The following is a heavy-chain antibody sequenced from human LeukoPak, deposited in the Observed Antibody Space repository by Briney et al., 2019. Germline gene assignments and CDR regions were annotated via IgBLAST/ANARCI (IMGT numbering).Heavy chain of an antibody. D-gene: IGHD2-2*01. CDR3: ATALGYCGSTSCSHFGY. CDR1: GYTLTELS. CDR2: FDPEDGET. J-gene: IGHJ4*02. Sequence: GASVKVSCKVSGYTLTELSMHWVRQAPGKGLEWMGGFDPEDGETIYAQKFQGRVTMTEDTSTDTAYMELSSLRSEDTAVYYCATALGYCGSTSCSHFGYWGQGTLVTVSS. V-gene: IGHV1-24*01.